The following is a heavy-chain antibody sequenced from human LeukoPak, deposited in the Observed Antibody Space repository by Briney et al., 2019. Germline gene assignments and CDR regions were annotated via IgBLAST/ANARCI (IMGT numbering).Heavy chain of an antibody. CDR3: ARLGLGSAYRINWFDP. V-gene: IGHV4-59*08. CDR2: IYHTGST. D-gene: IGHD3-10*01. Sequence: SETLSLTCTISGGSVSDYYWSWIRQSPGKGLEWIGYIYHTGSTSYSPSLKSRVTISVDTSKNQFSLKLNSVTAADTAVYYCARLGLGSAYRINWFDPWGQGTLVTVSS. CDR1: GGSVSDYY. J-gene: IGHJ5*02.